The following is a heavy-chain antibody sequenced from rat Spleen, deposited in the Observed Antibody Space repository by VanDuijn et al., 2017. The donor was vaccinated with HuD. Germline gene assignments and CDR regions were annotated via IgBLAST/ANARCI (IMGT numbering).Heavy chain of an antibody. CDR3: ARDEGDGSSYY. D-gene: IGHD1-12*02. J-gene: IGHJ2*01. CDR2: IWGGGST. CDR1: GFSLTSYG. Sequence: QVQLKESGPGLVQPSQTLSLTCTVSGFSLTSYGVSWVRQPPGKGLEWMGGIWGGGSTNYNSALKSRLSISRDTSKSQIFLKMNRLQTEDIATYYCARDEGDGSSYYWGQGLMVTVSS. V-gene: IGHV2-4*01.